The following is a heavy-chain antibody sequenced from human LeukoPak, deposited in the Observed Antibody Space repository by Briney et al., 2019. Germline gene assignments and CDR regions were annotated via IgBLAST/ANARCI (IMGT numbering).Heavy chain of an antibody. CDR3: ARDEAASWDYALDM. CDR2: INPPGGR. J-gene: IGHJ3*02. D-gene: IGHD1-26*01. CDR1: GYTFSDYY. Sequence: ASVRVSCKASGYTFSDYYIHWVREAPGQGPESMGFINPPGGRNYVQNFQGRVTMTRDTSTRYMDLSSLRSDDTAVYYCARDEAASWDYALDMWGQGTMVTVSS. V-gene: IGHV1-2*02.